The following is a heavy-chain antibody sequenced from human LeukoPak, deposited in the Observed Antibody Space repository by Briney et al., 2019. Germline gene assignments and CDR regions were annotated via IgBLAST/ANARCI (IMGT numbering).Heavy chain of an antibody. V-gene: IGHV3-23*01. CDR3: VKYRIRGIYHSHDY. CDR2: ISGSGDST. CDR1: GVTFGSYA. J-gene: IGHJ4*01. D-gene: IGHD1-14*01. Sequence: GGSLRLSCAASGVTFGSYAMSWVRQAPGKGLEWVSAISGSGDSTFYADSVKGRFTISRDNSKNTLYLQMNSLRAEDTVVYYYVKYRIRGIYHSHDYWGHGTLVTVSS.